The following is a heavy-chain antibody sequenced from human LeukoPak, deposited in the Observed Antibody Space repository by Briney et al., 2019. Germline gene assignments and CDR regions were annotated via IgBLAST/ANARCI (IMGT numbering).Heavy chain of an antibody. D-gene: IGHD2-2*01. CDR3: ARGRWGQLLYYFDY. Sequence: SETLSLTCTVSGGSISSYYWSWIRQPPGKGLEWIGYIYYSGSTNYNPSLKSRVTISVDTSKNQFSLKLSSVTAADTAVYYCARGRWGQLLYYFDYWGQGTLVTVSS. CDR1: GGSISSYY. V-gene: IGHV4-59*01. CDR2: IYYSGST. J-gene: IGHJ4*02.